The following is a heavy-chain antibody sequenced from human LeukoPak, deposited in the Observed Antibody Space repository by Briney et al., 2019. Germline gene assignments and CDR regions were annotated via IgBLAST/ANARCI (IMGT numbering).Heavy chain of an antibody. Sequence: TSGALRLSCAVSGGSLSGGCYTWICLAQHQGQGLVWIGYIYYSGRNYCNPSIRRRPTSSVDTYKKQFSLKLSSVAEAATAEYFCARALGDVYNWEDSRFDYWGQGTLVTVSS. CDR1: GGSLSGGCYT. CDR2: IYYSGRN. CDR3: ARALGDVYNWEDSRFDY. J-gene: IGHJ4*02. V-gene: IGHV4-31*02. D-gene: IGHD5-24*01.